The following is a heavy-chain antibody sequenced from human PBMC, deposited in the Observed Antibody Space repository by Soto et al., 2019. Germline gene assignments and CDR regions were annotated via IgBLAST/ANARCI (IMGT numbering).Heavy chain of an antibody. CDR1: GGSISSGGYY. Sequence: SETLSLTCTVSGGSISSGGYYWSWIRQHPGKGLEWIGYIYYSGSTYYNPSLKSRVTISVDTSKNQFSLKLSSVAAADTAVYYCARDRVRVAFDIWGQGTMVTVSS. J-gene: IGHJ3*02. CDR2: IYYSGST. V-gene: IGHV4-31*03. CDR3: ARDRVRVAFDI.